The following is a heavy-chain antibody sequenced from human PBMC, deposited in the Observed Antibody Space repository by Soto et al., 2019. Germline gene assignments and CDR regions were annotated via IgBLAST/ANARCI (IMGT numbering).Heavy chain of an antibody. CDR3: AREGGISRGYYDSSATVQTRPYYGMDV. D-gene: IGHD3-22*01. CDR1: GYTFTGYY. Sequence: ASVKVSCKASGYTFTGYYMHWVRQAPGQGLERMGWINPNSGGTNYAQKFQGWVTMTRDTSISTAYMELSRLRSDDTAVYYCAREGGISRGYYDSSATVQTRPYYGMDVWGQGTTVTVSS. J-gene: IGHJ6*02. CDR2: INPNSGGT. V-gene: IGHV1-2*04.